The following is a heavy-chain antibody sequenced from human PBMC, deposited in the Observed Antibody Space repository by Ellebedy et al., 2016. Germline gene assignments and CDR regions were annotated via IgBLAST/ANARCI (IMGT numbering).Heavy chain of an antibody. CDR1: GGSFSGYY. CDR3: ARKVINIVVVIAMGSFDP. V-gene: IGHV4-34*01. J-gene: IGHJ5*02. CDR2: INHSGST. Sequence: SETLSLTXAVYGGSFSGYYWSWIRQPPGKGLEWIGEINHSGSTNYNPSLKSRVTISVDTSKNQFSLKLSSVTAADTAVYYCARKVINIVVVIAMGSFDPWGQGTLVTVSS. D-gene: IGHD2-21*01.